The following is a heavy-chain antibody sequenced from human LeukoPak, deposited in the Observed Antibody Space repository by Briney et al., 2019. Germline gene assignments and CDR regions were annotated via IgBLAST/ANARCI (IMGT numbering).Heavy chain of an antibody. J-gene: IGHJ4*02. CDR2: ISSSSSYI. CDR1: GFTFSSYS. V-gene: IGHV3-21*01. Sequence: KSGGSLRLSCAASGFTFSSYSMNWVRQAPGKGLEWVSSISSSSSYIYYADSVKGRFTISRDNAKNSLYLQMNSLRAEDTAVYYCARGGVRVVTAKDYWGQGTLVTVSS. D-gene: IGHD2-21*02. CDR3: ARGGVRVVTAKDY.